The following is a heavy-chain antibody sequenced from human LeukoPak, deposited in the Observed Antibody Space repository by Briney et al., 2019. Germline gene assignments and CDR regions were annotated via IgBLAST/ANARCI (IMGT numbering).Heavy chain of an antibody. D-gene: IGHD3-22*01. Sequence: PGGSLRLSCAAPGFSFDDYAIHWVRQAPGKGLEWVSLISGDGGSTFSADSVKGRFTISRDNSKNSLYLQMSSLRSEDTALYYCARESDSSGWYDSWGQGTLVTVSS. CDR2: ISGDGGST. CDR3: ARESDSSGWYDS. CDR1: GFSFDDYA. J-gene: IGHJ5*01. V-gene: IGHV3-43*02.